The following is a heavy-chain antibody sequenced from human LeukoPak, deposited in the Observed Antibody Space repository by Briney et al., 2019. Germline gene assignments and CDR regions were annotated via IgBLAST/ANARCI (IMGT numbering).Heavy chain of an antibody. D-gene: IGHD6-13*01. CDR3: TRDPIAAAASGGDN. CDR1: GFTFSDYS. CDR2: ITSRSSYM. Sequence: GGSLRLSCAASGFTFSDYSMNWVRQAPGKGLEWVSSITSRSSYMYYGDSVKGRFTISRDNAKNSLYLQMNSLRAEDTAVYYCTRDPIAAAASGGDNWGQGTLVIVSS. V-gene: IGHV3-21*01. J-gene: IGHJ4*02.